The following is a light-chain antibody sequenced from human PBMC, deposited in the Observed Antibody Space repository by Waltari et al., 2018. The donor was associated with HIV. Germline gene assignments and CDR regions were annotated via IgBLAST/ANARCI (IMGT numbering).Light chain of an antibody. CDR1: KTIGIY. Sequence: DIQMTQSPSSLSASVGDRVTITCRASKTIGIYLNWYQQKPGKAPNLLIYAASRLQSGVPSRFRGSGSETDFTLTISSLQPEDFATYYCQQSYSTPPTFGGGTKVDIK. CDR3: QQSYSTPPT. CDR2: AAS. J-gene: IGKJ4*01. V-gene: IGKV1-39*01.